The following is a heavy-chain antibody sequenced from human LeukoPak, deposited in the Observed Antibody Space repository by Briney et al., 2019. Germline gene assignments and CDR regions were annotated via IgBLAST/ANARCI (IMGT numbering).Heavy chain of an antibody. V-gene: IGHV4-59*08. J-gene: IGHJ4*02. Sequence: PSETLSLTCTVSGGFISYDYWSWIRQSPGKRLEWIGYIHYSGATNYSPSLKSRVTISVDTSKNQFSLKLSSVTAADTALYYCATLRGASTAVFDSWGQGALVTVSS. CDR2: IHYSGAT. D-gene: IGHD2-21*02. CDR1: GGFISYDY. CDR3: ATLRGASTAVFDS.